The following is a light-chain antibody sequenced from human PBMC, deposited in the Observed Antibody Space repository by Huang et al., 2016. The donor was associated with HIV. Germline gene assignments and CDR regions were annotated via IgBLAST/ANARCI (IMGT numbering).Light chain of an antibody. CDR3: QQYQDWPRT. CDR1: QSVSSN. Sequence: EIVMTQSPGTLSLSPGERATLSCRPSQSVSSNLAWYQHKPGQAPRLLIYGASTRATGVPARFRGRGSGTEFTLTISSLQSDDFVVYYCQQYQDWPRTFGQGTKVEIK. V-gene: IGKV3-15*01. J-gene: IGKJ1*01. CDR2: GAS.